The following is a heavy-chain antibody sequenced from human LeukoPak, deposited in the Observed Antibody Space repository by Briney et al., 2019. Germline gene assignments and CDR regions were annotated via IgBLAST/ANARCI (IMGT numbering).Heavy chain of an antibody. V-gene: IGHV3-21*01. D-gene: IGHD3-22*01. J-gene: IGHJ4*02. CDR3: ARDLLGYYDSSGYYGRGSYFDY. Sequence: GGSLRLSCAASGFRFSSYAMTWVRQVPGKGLEWVSSISSSSSYIYYADSVKGRFTISRDNSKNTLYLQMNSLRAEDTAVYYCARDLLGYYDSSGYYGRGSYFDYWGQGTLVTVSS. CDR1: GFRFSSYA. CDR2: ISSSSSYI.